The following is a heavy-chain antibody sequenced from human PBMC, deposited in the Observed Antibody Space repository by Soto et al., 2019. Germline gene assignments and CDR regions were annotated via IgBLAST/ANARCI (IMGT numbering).Heavy chain of an antibody. D-gene: IGHD3-9*01. V-gene: IGHV5-10-1*01. Sequence: GESLKISCKGSGYSFTSYWISWVRQMPGKGLEWMGTLDPSDSYTNYSPSFQGHVTISADKSISTAYLQWSSLKASDTAMYYCAREPYDILTGYSYYYYGMGVWGQGTTVTVSS. CDR2: LDPSDSYT. CDR3: AREPYDILTGYSYYYYGMGV. CDR1: GYSFTSYW. J-gene: IGHJ6*02.